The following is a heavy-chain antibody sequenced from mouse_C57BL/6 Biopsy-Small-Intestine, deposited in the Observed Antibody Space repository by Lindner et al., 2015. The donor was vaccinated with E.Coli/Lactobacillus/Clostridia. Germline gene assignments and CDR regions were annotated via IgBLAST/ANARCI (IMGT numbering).Heavy chain of an antibody. CDR3: AGYGYDFDY. J-gene: IGHJ2*01. D-gene: IGHD2-2*01. Sequence: VQLQESGPELVKPGASVKMSCKASGYTFTDYNMHWVKQSHGKSLEWIGYINPNNGGTSYNQKFKGKATLTVNKSSSTAYMELRRLTSEDSAVYYCAGYGYDFDYWGQGTTLTVSS. CDR2: INPNNGGT. V-gene: IGHV1-22*01. CDR1: GYTFTDYN.